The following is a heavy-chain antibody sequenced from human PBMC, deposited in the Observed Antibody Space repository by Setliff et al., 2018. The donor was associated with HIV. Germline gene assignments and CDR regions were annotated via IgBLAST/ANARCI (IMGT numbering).Heavy chain of an antibody. CDR1: GYTFTSYD. V-gene: IGHV1-18*01. CDR2: ISAYNGNT. CDR3: AREIGYYYDSSGYYPPTDYYYGMDV. J-gene: IGHJ6*02. D-gene: IGHD3-22*01. Sequence: ASVKVSCKASGYTFTSYDISWVRQAPGQGLEWMGRISAYNGNTNYAQKLQGRVTMTTDTSTSTAYMELRSLRSDDTAVYYCAREIGYYYDSSGYYPPTDYYYGMDVWGQGTTVTVSS.